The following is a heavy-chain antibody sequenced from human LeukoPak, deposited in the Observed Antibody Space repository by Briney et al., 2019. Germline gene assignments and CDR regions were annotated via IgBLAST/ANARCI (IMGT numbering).Heavy chain of an antibody. D-gene: IGHD2-2*01. CDR1: GGSISSGDYY. CDR2: IYYSGST. J-gene: IGHJ6*04. Sequence: SQTLSLTCTVSGGSISSGDYYWSWIRQPPGKGLEWIGYIYYSGSTYYNPSLKSRVTISVDTSKNQFSLKLSSVTAADTAVYYCARDQGCSSTSCYSTSGMDVWGKGTTVTVSS. V-gene: IGHV4-30-4*01. CDR3: ARDQGCSSTSCYSTSGMDV.